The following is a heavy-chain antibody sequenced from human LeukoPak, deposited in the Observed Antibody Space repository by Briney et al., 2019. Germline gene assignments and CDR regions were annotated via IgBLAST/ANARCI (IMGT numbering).Heavy chain of an antibody. CDR1: GFTFSSYG. D-gene: IGHD2-15*01. J-gene: IGHJ5*02. CDR3: AKDRVGYCSGGSCYSEAYWFDP. Sequence: PGRSLRLSCAASGFTFSSYGMHWARQAPGKGLEWVAVISYDGSNKYYADSVKGRFTISRDNSKNTLYLQMNSLRAEDTAVYYCAKDRVGYCSGGSCYSEAYWFDPWGQGTLVTVSS. CDR2: ISYDGSNK. V-gene: IGHV3-30*18.